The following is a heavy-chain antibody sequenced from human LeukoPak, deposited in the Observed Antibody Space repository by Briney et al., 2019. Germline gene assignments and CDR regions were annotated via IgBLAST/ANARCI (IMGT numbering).Heavy chain of an antibody. V-gene: IGHV3-30*02. J-gene: IGHJ4*02. D-gene: IGHD5-18*01. Sequence: GGSLRLSCAASGFTFSYYAIHWVRQAPGKGLEWVAFIRYDGTNKNYADSVKGRFTISRDNSKNTLYLQMNSLRAEDTAVYYCAKARTRGYSYGSFDCWGQGTLVTVSS. CDR3: AKARTRGYSYGSFDC. CDR1: GFTFSYYA. CDR2: IRYDGTNK.